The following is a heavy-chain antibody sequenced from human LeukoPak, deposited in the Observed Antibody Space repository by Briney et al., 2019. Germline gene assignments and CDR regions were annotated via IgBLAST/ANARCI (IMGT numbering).Heavy chain of an antibody. Sequence: PGGSLRLSCTASGFTFSNYWMTWVRQAPGKGMEWVANIKQDGREKYYVDSVTGRFTISRDNAKNLLFLQMSSLSPEDTAVYYCARKAGKMFDYWGQGTLVTAPS. V-gene: IGHV3-7*01. CDR2: IKQDGREK. CDR3: ARKAGKMFDY. D-gene: IGHD6-19*01. CDR1: GFTFSNYW. J-gene: IGHJ4*02.